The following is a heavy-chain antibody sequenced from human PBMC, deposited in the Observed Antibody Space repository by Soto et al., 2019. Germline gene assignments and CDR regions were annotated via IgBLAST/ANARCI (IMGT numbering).Heavy chain of an antibody. D-gene: IGHD2-21*01. Sequence: GESLKIPCPGSLYTYNTYFIDLDRQIPGKGLERMGFIDHGDSNTTSSPSLPGKVTISVDKAISTDYLQWRSMKVSDTAIYYCVRHKLWMATVNNDAFDVWGQGTKVTVSS. CDR2: IDHGDSNT. J-gene: IGHJ3*01. CDR3: VRHKLWMATVNNDAFDV. CDR1: LYTYNTYF. V-gene: IGHV5-51*01.